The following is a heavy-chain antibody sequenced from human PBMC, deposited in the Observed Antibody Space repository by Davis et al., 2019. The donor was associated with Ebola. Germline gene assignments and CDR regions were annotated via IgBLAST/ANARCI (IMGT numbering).Heavy chain of an antibody. CDR3: ARLLYYYDSSGYYYARSDAFDI. Sequence: SETLSLTCAVSGGSISSSNWWSWVRQPPGKGLEWIGEIYHSGSTNYNPSLKSRVTISVDKSKNQFSLKLSSVTAADTAVYYCARLLYYYDSSGYYYARSDAFDIWGQGTMVTVSS. CDR1: GGSISSSNW. CDR2: IYHSGST. J-gene: IGHJ3*02. D-gene: IGHD3-22*01. V-gene: IGHV4-4*02.